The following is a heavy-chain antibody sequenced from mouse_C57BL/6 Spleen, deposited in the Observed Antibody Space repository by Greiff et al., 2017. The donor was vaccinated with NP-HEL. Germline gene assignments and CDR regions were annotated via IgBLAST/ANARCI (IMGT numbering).Heavy chain of an antibody. J-gene: IGHJ3*01. CDR3: ARSAHYGSSYPAWFAY. D-gene: IGHD1-1*01. CDR1: GYAFTNYL. CDR2: INPGSGGT. Sequence: VQLQQSGAELVRPGTSVKVSCKASGYAFTNYLIEWVKQRPGQGLAWIGVINPGSGGTNYNEKFKGKATLTADKSSSTAYMQLSSLTSEDSAVYFCARSAHYGSSYPAWFAYWGQGTLVTVSA. V-gene: IGHV1-54*01.